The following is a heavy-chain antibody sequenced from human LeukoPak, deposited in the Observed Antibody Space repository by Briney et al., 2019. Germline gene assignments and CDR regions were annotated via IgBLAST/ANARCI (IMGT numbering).Heavy chain of an antibody. J-gene: IGHJ4*02. CDR1: GGSISSSNYY. CDR2: IYYSGST. CDR3: ARGGYGFWSGYYFDY. Sequence: SETLSLTCTVSGGSISSSNYYWGWIRQPPGKGLEWIGSIYYSGSTYYNPSLKSRVTISVDTSKNQFSLKLSSVTAADTAVYYCARGGYGFWSGYYFDYWGQGTLVTVSS. V-gene: IGHV4-39*07. D-gene: IGHD3-3*01.